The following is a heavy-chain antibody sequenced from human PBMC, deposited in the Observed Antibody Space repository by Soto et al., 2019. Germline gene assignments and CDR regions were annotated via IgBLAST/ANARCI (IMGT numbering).Heavy chain of an antibody. CDR2: ISTYNGNT. V-gene: IGHV1-18*04. D-gene: IGHD6-19*01. CDR3: ARVVGGIPVAGSWNWFDP. CDR1: GYTFTSYA. Sequence: ASVKVSCKASGYTFTSYALSWVRHAPGQGXEWMGWISTYNGNTNYAQNLQGRVTMTTDISTNTAYMELRSLRSDDTAVYYCARVVGGIPVAGSWNWFDPWGQGTLVTVCS. J-gene: IGHJ5*02.